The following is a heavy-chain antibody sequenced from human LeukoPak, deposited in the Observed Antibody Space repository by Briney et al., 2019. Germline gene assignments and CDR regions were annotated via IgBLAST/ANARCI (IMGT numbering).Heavy chain of an antibody. CDR3: ARDHQEYCSGGSCTYFDY. CDR1: GFTFSSYS. CDR2: ISSSSSYI. J-gene: IGHJ4*02. Sequence: PGGSLRLSCAASGFTFSSYSMNWVRQAPGKGLEWVSSISSSSSYIYYTDSVKGRFTISRDNAKNSLYLQMNSLRAEDTAVYYCARDHQEYCSGGSCTYFDYWGQGTLVTVSS. D-gene: IGHD2-15*01. V-gene: IGHV3-21*01.